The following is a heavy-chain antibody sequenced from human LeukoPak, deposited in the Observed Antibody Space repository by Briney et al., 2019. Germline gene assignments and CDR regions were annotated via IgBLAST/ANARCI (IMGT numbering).Heavy chain of an antibody. J-gene: IGHJ4*02. CDR2: ISAYNGNT. D-gene: IGHD5-24*01. Sequence: ASVTVSCTASGYTFTIYGISWVRQAPGQGLEWMGWISAYNGNTNYAQKLQGRVTMTTDTSTSTAYMELRSLRSDDTAVYYCARDDGDGYNFPYFDYWGQGTLVTVSS. CDR1: GYTFTIYG. V-gene: IGHV1-18*01. CDR3: ARDDGDGYNFPYFDY.